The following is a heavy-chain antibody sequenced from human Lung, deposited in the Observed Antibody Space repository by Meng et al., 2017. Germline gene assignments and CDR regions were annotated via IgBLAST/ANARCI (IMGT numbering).Heavy chain of an antibody. Sequence: ASVKVSCKASGYTFTIYAIPWLRQARGHGLEWMGWISTHNDNTNYAQKFQGRVTMTTDTFTSTAYMELGSLRSDDTAVYYCARVSYGDYVDYFDYWGQGTLVTVSS. D-gene: IGHD4-17*01. V-gene: IGHV1-18*01. CDR2: ISTHNDNT. CDR1: GYTFTIYA. CDR3: ARVSYGDYVDYFDY. J-gene: IGHJ4*02.